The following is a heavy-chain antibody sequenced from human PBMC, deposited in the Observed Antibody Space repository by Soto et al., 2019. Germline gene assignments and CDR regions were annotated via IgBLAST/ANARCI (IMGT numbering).Heavy chain of an antibody. CDR2: ITGSGDTT. D-gene: IGHD6-19*01. CDR1: GFTFSRYA. V-gene: IGHV3-23*01. CDR3: ALLVQWVTHSYYYCMHV. Sequence: GGSLRLSCTASGFTFSRYAMSWVRLAPGKGLQWVSTITGSGDTTYYGDSVKGRFTISRDHSKNTLYLQMNSLRAEDTAVYYCALLVQWVTHSYYYCMHVWGQGPTVTGS. J-gene: IGHJ6*02.